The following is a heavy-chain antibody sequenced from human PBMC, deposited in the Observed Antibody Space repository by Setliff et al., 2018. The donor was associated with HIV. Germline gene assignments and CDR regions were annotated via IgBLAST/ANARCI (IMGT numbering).Heavy chain of an antibody. Sequence: PGGSLRLSCVASGFTFSNFAINWVRQAPGKGLEWVSTISGRGTNTYYADSVKGRFTISRDNSKNTLSLQLNSLTAEDSAVYYWAKAGGGILYFYYMDVWGKGTTVTVSS. D-gene: IGHD2-15*01. CDR2: ISGRGTNT. V-gene: IGHV3-23*01. J-gene: IGHJ6*03. CDR3: AKAGGGILYFYYMDV. CDR1: GFTFSNFA.